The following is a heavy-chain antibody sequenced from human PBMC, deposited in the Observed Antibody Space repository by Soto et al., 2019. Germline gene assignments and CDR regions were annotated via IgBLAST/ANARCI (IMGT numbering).Heavy chain of an antibody. J-gene: IGHJ5*02. Sequence: GYTFXSXXMHWVRQAPXXGLXXXGIINXSGGSTSYAQKFQGRVTMTRDTSTSTVYMELSSLRSEDTAVYYCARASDGGNYNWFDPWGQGTLVTVSS. CDR1: GYTFXSXX. CDR3: ARASDGGNYNWFDP. D-gene: IGHD2-21*02. CDR2: INXSGGST. V-gene: IGHV1-46*01.